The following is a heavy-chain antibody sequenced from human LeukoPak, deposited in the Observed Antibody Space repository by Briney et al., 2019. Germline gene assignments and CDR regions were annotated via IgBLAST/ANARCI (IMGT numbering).Heavy chain of an antibody. CDR2: ISGNGHTT. D-gene: IGHD3-22*01. V-gene: IGHV3-23*01. CDR3: AKFCYDISGYTDAFDI. Sequence: GGSLRLSCAASGFTFSSYAMSWVRQAPGKALEWVSAISGNGHTTYYADSVKGRFTISRDNSKNTLYLQMSSLRAEDTAVYYCAKFCYDISGYTDAFDIWGQGTMVTVSS. J-gene: IGHJ3*02. CDR1: GFTFSSYA.